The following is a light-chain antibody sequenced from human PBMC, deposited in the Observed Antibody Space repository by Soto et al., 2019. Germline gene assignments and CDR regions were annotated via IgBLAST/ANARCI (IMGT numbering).Light chain of an antibody. Sequence: QSVLTQPASVSGSPGQSITISCTGTSTDVGAYNFVSWHQQHPGKAPKLMIYDVSDRPSGVSNRFSGSKSGNTASLTISGLQAEDEADYYCSSSTTSRSYFFGTGTKLTVL. V-gene: IGLV2-14*01. J-gene: IGLJ1*01. CDR3: SSSTTSRSYF. CDR1: STDVGAYNF. CDR2: DVS.